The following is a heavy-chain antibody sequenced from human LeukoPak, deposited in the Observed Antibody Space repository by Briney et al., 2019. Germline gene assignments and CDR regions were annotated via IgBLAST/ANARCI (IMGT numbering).Heavy chain of an antibody. J-gene: IGHJ4*02. CDR2: IRYDGSNK. CDR3: ASIVVVAADAKNDY. CDR1: GFTFSSYG. V-gene: IGHV3-30*02. Sequence: GGSLRLSCAASGFTFSSYGMHWVRQTPHKGLERVAFIRYDGSNKYYADSVKGRFTISRDNSKNTLYLQMNSLRAEDTAVYYCASIVVVAADAKNDYWGQGTLVTVSS. D-gene: IGHD2-15*01.